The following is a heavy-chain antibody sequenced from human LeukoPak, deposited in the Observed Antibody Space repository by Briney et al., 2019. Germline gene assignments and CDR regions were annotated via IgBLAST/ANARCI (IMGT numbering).Heavy chain of an antibody. D-gene: IGHD6-19*01. CDR2: ISSSSSYI. Sequence: GGSLRLSCAASGFTFSSYSMNWVRQAPGKGLEWVSSISSSSSYIYYADSVKGRFTISRDNAKNSLYLQMNSLRVDDTAVYYCARDRPGIPVAGSDIGYFDLWGRGTLVAVSS. J-gene: IGHJ2*01. CDR3: ARDRPGIPVAGSDIGYFDL. CDR1: GFTFSSYS. V-gene: IGHV3-21*01.